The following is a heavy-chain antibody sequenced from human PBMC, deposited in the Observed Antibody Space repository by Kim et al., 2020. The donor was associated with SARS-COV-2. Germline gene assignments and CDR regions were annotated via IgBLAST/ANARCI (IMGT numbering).Heavy chain of an antibody. J-gene: IGHJ4*02. V-gene: IGHV4-34*01. CDR1: GGSFSGYY. Sequence: SETLSLTCAVYGGSFSGYYWSWIRQPPGKGLEWIGEINHSGSTNYNPSLKSRVTISVDTSKNQFSLKLSSVTAADTAVYYCARAARGPFDYWGQGTLVT. CDR2: INHSGST. CDR3: ARAARGPFDY.